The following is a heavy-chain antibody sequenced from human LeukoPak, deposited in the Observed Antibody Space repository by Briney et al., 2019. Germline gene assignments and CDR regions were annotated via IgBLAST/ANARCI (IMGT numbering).Heavy chain of an antibody. CDR2: ISPYNGDR. J-gene: IGHJ5*02. D-gene: IGHD6-13*01. CDR3: ARDVGITVADSFDP. V-gene: IGHV1-18*01. Sequence: ASVKVSCKASGYTFTNYAITWVRQAPGQGPEWMGWISPYNGDRRDALKFQDRVTMTTDTSTTTAYMELRSLRSDDTAVYYCARDVGITVADSFDPWGQGTLVTVSS. CDR1: GYTFTNYA.